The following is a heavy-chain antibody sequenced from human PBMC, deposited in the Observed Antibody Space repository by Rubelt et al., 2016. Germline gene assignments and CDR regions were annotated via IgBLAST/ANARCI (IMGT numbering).Heavy chain of an antibody. D-gene: IGHD1-1*01. V-gene: IGHV3-23*01. CDR1: GFTFSSYG. CDR3: AREGTRGYQLAY. J-gene: IGHJ4*02. CDR2: ISGSGDTT. Sequence: GGCLRLSCAASGFTFSSYGMNWVRQAPGKGLEWVSGISGSGDTTYYTDSVKGRFTISSNNSQKTLSLQLNNLRAEDTAVYYCAREGTRGYQLAYWGQGTLVTVSS.